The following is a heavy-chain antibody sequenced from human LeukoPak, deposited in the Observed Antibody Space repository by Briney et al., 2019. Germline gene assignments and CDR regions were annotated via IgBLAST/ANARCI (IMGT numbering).Heavy chain of an antibody. CDR3: ARDRDVLLWFGERSYSAFDI. J-gene: IGHJ3*02. CDR1: GYTFTSYG. Sequence: VKVSCKASGYTFTSYGISWVRQAPGQGLEWMGWISAYNGNTNYAQKLQGRVTMTTDTSTSTAYMELRSLRSDDTAVYYCARDRDVLLWFGERSYSAFDIWGQGTMVTVSS. V-gene: IGHV1-18*04. CDR2: ISAYNGNT. D-gene: IGHD3-10*01.